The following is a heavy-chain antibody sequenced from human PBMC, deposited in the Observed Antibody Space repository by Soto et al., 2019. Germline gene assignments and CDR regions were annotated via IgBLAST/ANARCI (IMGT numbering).Heavy chain of an antibody. V-gene: IGHV4-4*02. J-gene: IGHJ4*02. CDR1: GASISNTNW. CDR3: AIPGAGDFDY. D-gene: IGHD6-13*01. CDR2: IYQSGTT. Sequence: QVQLQESGPGLVEPSGTLSLTCAVSGASISNTNWWSWLRQPPGKGPEWIGEIYQSGTTNCDPSLKSRVTISVDKSKNQSSLKLSSVTAADTAVYYCAIPGAGDFDYWGQGTLVTVSS.